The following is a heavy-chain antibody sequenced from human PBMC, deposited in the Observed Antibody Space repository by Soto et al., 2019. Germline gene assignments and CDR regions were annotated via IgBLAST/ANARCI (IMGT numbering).Heavy chain of an antibody. J-gene: IGHJ5*02. D-gene: IGHD3-3*01. CDR2: ISRSGVST. V-gene: IGHV3-23*01. CDR3: AKGEWAGYRKGNWFDP. CDR1: GFSFSIYA. Sequence: GGSLRLSCVASGFSFSIYAMNWVRRTPGKGLEWVSGISRSGVSTYYADSVRGRFTISRDDSTNTLFLQMNSLRVEDTAVYHCAKGEWAGYRKGNWFDPWGQGTLVTVSS.